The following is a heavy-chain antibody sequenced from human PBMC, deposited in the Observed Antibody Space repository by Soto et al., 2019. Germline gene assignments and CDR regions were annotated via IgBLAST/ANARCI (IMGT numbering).Heavy chain of an antibody. Sequence: SQTLSLTCDISGDSVSSNSAAWHWIRQSPSRGLEWLGRTYYRSKWYNDYAVSVKSRIIINPDTSKNQFSLHLNSVTPEDTAVYYCARDRPGTIAFDYWGQGNLVTVSS. V-gene: IGHV6-1*01. CDR1: GDSVSSNSAA. J-gene: IGHJ4*02. D-gene: IGHD3-10*01. CDR3: ARDRPGTIAFDY. CDR2: TYYRSKWYN.